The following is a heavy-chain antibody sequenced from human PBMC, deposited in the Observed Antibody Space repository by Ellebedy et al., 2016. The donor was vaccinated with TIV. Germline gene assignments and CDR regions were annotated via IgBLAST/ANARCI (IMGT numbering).Heavy chain of an antibody. Sequence: ASVKVSCQASGGTFSNYAISWVRQAPGQGLAWMGGIIPTVDSADYPQRFKGRVVITADESTRTVHMELSSLRSEDTALYYCARLGRFGESMPPYYYYGMDVWGQGTTVTVSS. CDR3: ARLGRFGESMPPYYYYGMDV. CDR2: IIPTVDSA. V-gene: IGHV1-69*13. CDR1: GGTFSNYA. J-gene: IGHJ6*02. D-gene: IGHD3-10*01.